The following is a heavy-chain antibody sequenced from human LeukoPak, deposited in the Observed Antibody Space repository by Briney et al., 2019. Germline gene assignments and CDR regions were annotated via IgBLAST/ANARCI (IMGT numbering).Heavy chain of an antibody. CDR1: GFTFSSYG. J-gene: IGHJ4*02. V-gene: IGHV3-33*01. D-gene: IGHD3-10*01. Sequence: GGSLRLSCAASGFTFSSYGMHWVCQAPGKGLEWVAVIWYGGSNKYYADSVEGRFTISRDNSKNTLYLQMNSLRAEDTAVYYCARDLTMVRGVITPFDYWGQGTLVTVSS. CDR3: ARDLTMVRGVITPFDY. CDR2: IWYGGSNK.